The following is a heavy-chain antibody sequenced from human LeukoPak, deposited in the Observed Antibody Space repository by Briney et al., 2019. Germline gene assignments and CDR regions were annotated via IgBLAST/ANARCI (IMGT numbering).Heavy chain of an antibody. Sequence: ASVKVSCKASGYTFTGYYMHWVRQAPGQGLEWMGWMNPNSGNTGYAQKFQGRVTITRNTSISTAYMELSSLRSEDTAVYYCARGAYYFDYWGQGTLVTVSS. V-gene: IGHV1-8*03. CDR3: ARGAYYFDY. J-gene: IGHJ4*02. CDR2: MNPNSGNT. CDR1: GYTFTGYY.